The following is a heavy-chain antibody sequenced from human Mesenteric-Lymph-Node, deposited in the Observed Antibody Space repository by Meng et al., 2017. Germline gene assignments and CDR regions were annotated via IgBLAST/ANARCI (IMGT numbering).Heavy chain of an antibody. CDR1: GFSFSNYV. CDR2: ISGGDGDT. D-gene: IGHD1-26*01. V-gene: IGHV3-23*01. J-gene: IGHJ3*01. CDR3: ALKGSASYYDV. Sequence: GGSLRLSCTAFGFSFSNYVMTWVRQAPGKGLEWVSAISGGDGDTYYADSVKGRFTISRDNSKNTVYLLMSSPRDEDTATYYCALKGSASYYDVWGQGTMVTVSS.